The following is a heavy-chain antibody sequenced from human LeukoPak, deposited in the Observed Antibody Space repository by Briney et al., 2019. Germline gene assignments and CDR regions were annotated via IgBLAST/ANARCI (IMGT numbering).Heavy chain of an antibody. CDR1: GGTFISYA. CDR2: IIPIFGTA. Sequence: SVKVSFKASGGTFISYAISWVRQAPGQGREWMGGIIPIFGTANYAQKFQGRVTITADESTSTAYMELSSLRSEDTAVYYCARLWFGEILFDYWGQGTLVTVSS. CDR3: ARLWFGEILFDY. D-gene: IGHD3-10*01. V-gene: IGHV1-69*13. J-gene: IGHJ4*02.